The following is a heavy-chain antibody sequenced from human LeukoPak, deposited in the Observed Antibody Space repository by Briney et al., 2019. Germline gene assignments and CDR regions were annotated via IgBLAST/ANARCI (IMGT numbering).Heavy chain of an antibody. D-gene: IGHD7-27*01. V-gene: IGHV4-59*12. J-gene: IGHJ4*02. Sequence: SETLSLTCTVSGGSISDYYWSWIRQPPGKGLEWIGYFSNSGTNYNPSLKGRVTMSVDTSKNQFSLKLSSVTAADTAVYYCARGSNWGDYWGQGTLVTVSS. CDR3: ARGSNWGDY. CDR2: FSNSGT. CDR1: GGSISDYY.